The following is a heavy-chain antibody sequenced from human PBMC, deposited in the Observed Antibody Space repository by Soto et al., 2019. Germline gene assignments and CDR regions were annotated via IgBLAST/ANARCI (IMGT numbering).Heavy chain of an antibody. CDR3: AREPLYPVKYYFDY. CDR1: GGSISSSSYY. J-gene: IGHJ4*02. D-gene: IGHD3-16*01. CDR2: IYYSGST. V-gene: IGHV4-39*07. Sequence: NPSETLSLTCTVSGGSISSSSYYWGWIRQPPGKGLEWIGSIYYSGSTYYNPSLKSRVTISVDTSKNQFSLKLSSVTAADTAVYYCAREPLYPVKYYFDYWGQGTLVTVSS.